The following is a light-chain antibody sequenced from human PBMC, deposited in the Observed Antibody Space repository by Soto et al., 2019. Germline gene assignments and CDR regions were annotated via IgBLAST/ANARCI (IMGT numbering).Light chain of an antibody. J-gene: IGKJ4*01. V-gene: IGKV1-12*01. Sequence: DIQMTQSPSSVSASVGDRVTITCRASQGIGSWLAWFQQKPGEAPRLLIYAASSLHSGVPSRFSGSGSGTDFTLTITSLQPEDFATYYCQQGDSFPPTFGGGTKVEIK. CDR3: QQGDSFPPT. CDR2: AAS. CDR1: QGIGSW.